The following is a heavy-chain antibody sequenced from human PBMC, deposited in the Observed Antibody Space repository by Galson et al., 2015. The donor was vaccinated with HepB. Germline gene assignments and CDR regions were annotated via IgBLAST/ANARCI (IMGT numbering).Heavy chain of an antibody. CDR3: AKYGDSARRYFGY. D-gene: IGHD2-21*02. CDR2: INGGGGST. CDR1: GFIFSSYA. Sequence: SLRLSCAASGFIFSSYAMGWVRQALGKGLEWVSAINGGGGSTYYADSVKGRFTISRDNSKNTLYPQMNSLRAEDTAVYYCAKYGDSARRYFGYWGQGTLVTVSS. J-gene: IGHJ4*02. V-gene: IGHV3-23*01.